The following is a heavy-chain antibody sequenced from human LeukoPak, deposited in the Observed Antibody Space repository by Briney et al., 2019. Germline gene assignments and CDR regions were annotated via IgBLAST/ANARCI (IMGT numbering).Heavy chain of an antibody. CDR2: IIPIFGTA. D-gene: IGHD1-1*01. V-gene: IGHV1-69*05. J-gene: IGHJ6*03. CDR3: ARDLKAFNWVHNYYYYMDV. Sequence: GASVNVSCKASGGTFSSYAISWVRQAPGQGLEWMGGIIPIFGTANYAQKFQGRVTITTDESTSTAYMELSSLRSEDTAVYYCARDLKAFNWVHNYYYYMDVWGKGTTVTVSS. CDR1: GGTFSSYA.